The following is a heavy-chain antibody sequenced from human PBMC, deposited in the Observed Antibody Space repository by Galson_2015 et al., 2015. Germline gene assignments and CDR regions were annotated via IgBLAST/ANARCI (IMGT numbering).Heavy chain of an antibody. J-gene: IGHJ4*02. CDR2: TYYRSKWSN. CDR3: ARAVAGRLDY. Sequence: CAISGDSVSSHSATWNWIRQSPSRGLEWLGRTYYRSKWSNDYAVSVRSRITINPDTSKNQFSLQLNSLTPDDTAMYYCARAVAGRLDYWGQGTLVTVSS. D-gene: IGHD6-19*01. V-gene: IGHV6-1*01. CDR1: GDSVSSHSAT.